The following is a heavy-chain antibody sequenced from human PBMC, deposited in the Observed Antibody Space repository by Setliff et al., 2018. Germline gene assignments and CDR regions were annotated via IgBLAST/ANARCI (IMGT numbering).Heavy chain of an antibody. V-gene: IGHV4-61*09. CDR3: ARDTPHDPVSSNWYRNWFDP. J-gene: IGHJ5*02. CDR2: ILSSGGT. Sequence: PSETLSLTCSVSGASISSGSNYWSWIRQSAGKGVEWIGHILSSGGTNYNPSLKNRVSISLDTSKNQFSLNLNSVTAADTAVYFCARDTPHDPVSSNWYRNWFDPWGQGILVTVSS. CDR1: GASISSGSNY. D-gene: IGHD6-13*01.